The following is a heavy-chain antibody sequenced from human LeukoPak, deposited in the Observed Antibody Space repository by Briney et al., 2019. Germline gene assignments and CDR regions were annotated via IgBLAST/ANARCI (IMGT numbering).Heavy chain of an antibody. Sequence: GESLKISFKGSGYSFTSNWISWVRQMPGKGLEWMGRIDPSDSYTNYSPSLQGHVTISADKSISTAYLQWSSLKASDTAMYYCARQPEGTWFDPWGQGTLVTVSS. J-gene: IGHJ5*02. CDR2: IDPSDSYT. CDR1: GYSFTSNW. CDR3: ARQPEGTWFDP. V-gene: IGHV5-10-1*01. D-gene: IGHD1-1*01.